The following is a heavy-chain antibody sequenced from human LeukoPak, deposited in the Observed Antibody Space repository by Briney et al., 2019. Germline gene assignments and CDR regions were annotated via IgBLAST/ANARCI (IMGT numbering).Heavy chain of an antibody. CDR3: ARERDCGDPRD. V-gene: IGHV1-69*05. J-gene: IGHJ4*02. CDR1: GGTFSSYT. D-gene: IGHD4-17*01. Sequence: SVKVSCKASGGTFSSYTISWVRQAPGQGLEWMGRIIPIFGTANYAQKFQGRVTITTDESTSTAYMELSSLRSEDTAVYYCARERDCGDPRDWGQGTLVSVSS. CDR2: IIPIFGTA.